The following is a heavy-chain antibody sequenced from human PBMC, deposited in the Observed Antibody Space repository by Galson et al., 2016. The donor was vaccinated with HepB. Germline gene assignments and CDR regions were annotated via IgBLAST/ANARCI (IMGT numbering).Heavy chain of an antibody. CDR2: ISYSGNT. Sequence: SETLSLTCTVSSDSFTGSSYYWAWIRQPPGKGLEWIGSISYSGNTYYNPSLKSRLTMSVDTSRKPFSLTLISVTAADTAVFYCARTFGDIYGRRYFDYWGQGTLVSVA. CDR3: ARTFGDIYGRRYFDY. V-gene: IGHV4-39*02. CDR1: SDSFTGSSYY. J-gene: IGHJ4*02. D-gene: IGHD3-10*01.